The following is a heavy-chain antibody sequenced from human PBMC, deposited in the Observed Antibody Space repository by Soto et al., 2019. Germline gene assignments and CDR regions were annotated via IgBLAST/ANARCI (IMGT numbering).Heavy chain of an antibody. CDR2: FRADGDDGTT. CDR1: GFTFSSYS. J-gene: IGHJ4*02. V-gene: IGHV3-23*01. D-gene: IGHD3-10*01. CDR3: AKKVNSGSGSQYFDY. Sequence: EVHLLESGGGLVQPGGSLRLSCVASGFTFSSYSMSWVRQAPGKGLEWVSGFRADGDDGTTYYADSVKGRFTISRDNSKNTLFLQMNSLRAEDTAIYYCAKKVNSGSGSQYFDYFGQGTLVTVSS.